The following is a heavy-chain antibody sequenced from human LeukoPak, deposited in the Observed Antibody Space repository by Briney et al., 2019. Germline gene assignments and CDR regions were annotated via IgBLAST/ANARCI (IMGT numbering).Heavy chain of an antibody. J-gene: IGHJ4*02. CDR2: IWNDGNNK. CDR1: GFTFGNYG. D-gene: IGHD6-19*01. CDR3: AKGTVAGTPFFDY. V-gene: IGHV3-33*06. Sequence: GGSLRLSCVASGFTFGNYGMHWVRQAPGKGLEWAAVIWNDGNNKYYADSVKGRFTISRDNFKNTLYLQMNSLRAEDTAVYYCAKGTVAGTPFFDYWGQGTLVTVSS.